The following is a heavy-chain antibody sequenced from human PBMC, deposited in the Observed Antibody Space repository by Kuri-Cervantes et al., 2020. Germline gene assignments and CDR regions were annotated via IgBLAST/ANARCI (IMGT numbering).Heavy chain of an antibody. CDR2: IYYSGST. CDR1: GGSVSSGSYY. D-gene: IGHD3-22*01. J-gene: IGHJ6*02. CDR3: ARDRREYYDSSGYYYRHYYYYGMDV. Sequence: SETLSLTCTVSGGSVSSGSYYWSWIRQPPGKGLEWIGYIYYSGSTNYNPSLKSRVTISVDTSKNQFSLKLSSVTAADTAVYYCARDRREYYDSSGYYYRHYYYYGMDVWGQGTTVTVSS. V-gene: IGHV4-61*01.